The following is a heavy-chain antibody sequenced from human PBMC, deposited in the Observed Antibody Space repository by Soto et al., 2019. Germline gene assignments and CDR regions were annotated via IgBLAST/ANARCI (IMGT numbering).Heavy chain of an antibody. CDR2: ISYDGSNK. CDR3: ARDRIAAAYGDSAFDI. CDR1: GFTFSSYA. J-gene: IGHJ3*02. D-gene: IGHD6-13*01. Sequence: GGSLRLSCAASGFTFSSYAMHWVRQAPGKGLEWVAVISYDGSNKYYADSVKGRFIISRDNSKNTLYLQMNSLRAEDTAVYYCARDRIAAAYGDSAFDIWGQGTMVTVSS. V-gene: IGHV3-30-3*01.